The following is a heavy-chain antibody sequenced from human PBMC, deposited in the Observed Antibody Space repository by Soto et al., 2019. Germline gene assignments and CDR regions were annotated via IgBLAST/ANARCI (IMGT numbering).Heavy chain of an antibody. Sequence: GGSLRLSCTTTGFSFGDYAMTWVRQAPGKGLQWVGLIRTKPFGGTTKYAASVKGRFTISKDDSKSNDQLQMDSLKTEDTGGYYCTRTRNDLDYWGQGTLVTVSS. CDR1: GFSFGDYA. CDR2: IRTKPFGGTT. CDR3: TRTRNDLDY. J-gene: IGHJ4*02. V-gene: IGHV3-49*04. D-gene: IGHD1-1*01.